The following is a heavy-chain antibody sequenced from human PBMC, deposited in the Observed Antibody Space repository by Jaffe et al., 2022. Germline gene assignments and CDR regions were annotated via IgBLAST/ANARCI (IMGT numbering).Heavy chain of an antibody. J-gene: IGHJ5*02. Sequence: QVQLVQSGAEVKKPGASVKVSCKASGYTFTGYYMHWVRQAPGQGLEWMGWINPNSGGTNYAQKFQGRVTMTRDTSISTAYMELSRLRSDDTAVYYCARDPLDDYGGAWFDPWGQGTLVTVSS. CDR3: ARDPLDDYGGAWFDP. V-gene: IGHV1-2*02. CDR2: INPNSGGT. CDR1: GYTFTGYY. D-gene: IGHD4-17*01.